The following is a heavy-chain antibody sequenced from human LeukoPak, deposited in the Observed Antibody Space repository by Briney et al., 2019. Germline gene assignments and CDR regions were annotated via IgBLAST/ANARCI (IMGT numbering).Heavy chain of an antibody. Sequence: ASVKVSCKASGYTFTSYGISWVRQAPGQGLEWMGWISAYNGNTNYAQKLQGRVTMTTDTSTSTAYMELSSLRSEDTAVYYCARGSVRGYPNYYYYYYMDVWGKGTTVTVSS. V-gene: IGHV1-18*01. CDR3: ARGSVRGYPNYYYYYYMDV. CDR2: ISAYNGNT. D-gene: IGHD3-10*01. CDR1: GYTFTSYG. J-gene: IGHJ6*03.